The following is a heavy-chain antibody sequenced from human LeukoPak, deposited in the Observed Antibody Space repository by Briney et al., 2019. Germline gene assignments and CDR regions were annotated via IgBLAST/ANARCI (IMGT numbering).Heavy chain of an antibody. CDR1: GASISGYY. CDR3: ATMGFRDYSRWFDP. J-gene: IGHJ5*02. D-gene: IGHD2-15*01. V-gene: IGHV4-59*08. Sequence: SETLSLTCTVSGASISGYYWSWIRQPPGKGLEWIGYIYSSGSTNYNPSLKSRVTISIDTSKNQFSLKLTSVTAADTAVYYCATMGFRDYSRWFDPWGQGTLVTVSS. CDR2: IYSSGST.